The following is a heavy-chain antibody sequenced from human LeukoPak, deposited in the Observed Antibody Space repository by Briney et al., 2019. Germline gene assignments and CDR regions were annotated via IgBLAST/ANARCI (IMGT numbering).Heavy chain of an antibody. V-gene: IGHV1-69*05. CDR1: GGTFSSYA. CDR2: IIPIFGTA. J-gene: IGHJ3*02. Sequence: SSVKVSCKASGGTFSSYAISWVRQAPGQGLECMGGIIPIFGTANYAQKFQGRVTITTDEYTSTAYMELTSLRSEDTAVYYCARGGRRDDAFDIWGQGTMVTVSS. D-gene: IGHD3-10*01. CDR3: ARGGRRDDAFDI.